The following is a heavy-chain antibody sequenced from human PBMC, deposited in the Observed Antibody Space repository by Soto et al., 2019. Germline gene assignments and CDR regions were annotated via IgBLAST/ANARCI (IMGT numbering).Heavy chain of an antibody. D-gene: IGHD5-12*01. Sequence: SETLSLTCTVSGGSMRSYSWSWFRRPPGGRLELIGCISYTGSADCSPSLKSRISMSVDTSKNQFSLKLSSVTAADTAVNYCASTRYSGYDPPDNWFDPWGQGTLVTVSS. CDR3: ASTRYSGYDPPDNWFDP. J-gene: IGHJ5*02. CDR2: ISYTGSA. CDR1: GGSMRSYS. V-gene: IGHV4-59*12.